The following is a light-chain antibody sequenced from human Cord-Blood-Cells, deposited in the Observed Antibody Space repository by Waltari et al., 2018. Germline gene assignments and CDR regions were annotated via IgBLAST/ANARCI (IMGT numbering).Light chain of an antibody. CDR1: QSISSW. Sequence: DIQMTQSPSTLSAYVGDRVTITCRASQSISSWLAWYQQKPGKAPKLLIYKASSLESGVPSRFSGSGSGTEFTLTISSLQPDDFATYYCQQYNSYSHTFGQGTKLEIK. V-gene: IGKV1-5*03. CDR2: KAS. J-gene: IGKJ2*01. CDR3: QQYNSYSHT.